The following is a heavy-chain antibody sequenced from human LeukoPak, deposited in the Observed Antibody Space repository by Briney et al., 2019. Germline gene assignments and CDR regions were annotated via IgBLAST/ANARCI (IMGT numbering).Heavy chain of an antibody. D-gene: IGHD5-24*01. J-gene: IGHJ5*02. CDR2: IIPIYGTA. V-gene: IGHV1-69*01. Sequence: SVKVSCKASGGTFSNYPIIWVRQAPGRGLEWLGGIIPIYGTANYAQMFQGRITLTAHESTATAYMELTSLTSDDTAMYFCATHTGGYNYWWFDIWGQGTLVTVSS. CDR1: GGTFSNYP. CDR3: ATHTGGYNYWWFDI.